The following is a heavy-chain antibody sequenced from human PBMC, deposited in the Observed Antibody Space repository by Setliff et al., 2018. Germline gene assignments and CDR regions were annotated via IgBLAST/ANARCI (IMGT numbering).Heavy chain of an antibody. J-gene: IGHJ2*01. V-gene: IGHV1-2*02. CDR3: TRGGFDTSRRDYWYFDL. Sequence: ASVKVSCKASGYTFTDFHIHWVRQAPGQRPEWMAWINPRSGGTNYAQNIQGRVSMTRDTSSSTAYMELSGLTSDDTAVYYCTRGGFDTSRRDYWYFDLWGRGTLVTVSS. D-gene: IGHD5-12*01. CDR2: INPRSGGT. CDR1: GYTFTDFH.